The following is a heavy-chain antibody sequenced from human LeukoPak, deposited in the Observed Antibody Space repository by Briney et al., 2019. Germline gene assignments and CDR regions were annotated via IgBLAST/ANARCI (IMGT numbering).Heavy chain of an antibody. D-gene: IGHD6-6*01. V-gene: IGHV1-18*01. CDR2: ISAYNGNT. J-gene: IGHJ4*02. Sequence: ASVKVSCKASGGTFSSYGISWVRQAPGQGLEWMGWISAYNGNTNYAQKLQGRVTMTTDTSTSTAYMELRSLRSDDTAVYSCARDKYSSSSLDYWGQGTLVTVSS. CDR1: GGTFSSYG. CDR3: ARDKYSSSSLDY.